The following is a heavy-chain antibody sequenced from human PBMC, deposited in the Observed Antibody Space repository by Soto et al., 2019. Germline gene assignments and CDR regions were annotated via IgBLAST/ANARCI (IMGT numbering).Heavy chain of an antibody. Sequence: GGSLRLSCAAPGFTFSSYAMSWVRQAPGKGLEWVSAISGSGGSTYYADSVKGRFTISRDNSKNTLYLQMNSLRAEDTALYYCAKSPRAVAGTKGYYFDYWGQGTLVTVSS. CDR2: ISGSGGST. CDR3: AKSPRAVAGTKGYYFDY. D-gene: IGHD6-19*01. V-gene: IGHV3-23*01. J-gene: IGHJ4*02. CDR1: GFTFSSYA.